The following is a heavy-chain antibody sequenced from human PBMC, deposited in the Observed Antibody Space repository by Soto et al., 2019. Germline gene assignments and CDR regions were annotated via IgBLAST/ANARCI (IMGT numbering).Heavy chain of an antibody. CDR2: INPNSGGT. D-gene: IGHD4-17*01. CDR1: GYTFTGYY. V-gene: IGHV1-2*04. Sequence: ASVKVSCKASGYTFTGYYMHWVRQAPGQGLEWMGWINPNSGGTNYAQKFQGWVTMTRDTSISTAYMELSRLRSDDTAVYYCARATTVKGYYYYYGMDVWGQGTTVTVYS. J-gene: IGHJ6*02. CDR3: ARATTVKGYYYYYGMDV.